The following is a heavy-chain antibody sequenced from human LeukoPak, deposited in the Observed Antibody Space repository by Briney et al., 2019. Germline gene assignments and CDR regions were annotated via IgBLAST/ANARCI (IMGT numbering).Heavy chain of an antibody. CDR1: GFTFGSYG. CDR2: ISGNGDNT. D-gene: IGHD3-10*01. V-gene: IGHV3-23*01. J-gene: IGHJ4*02. CDR3: ANYLSYGPIG. Sequence: GGSRRLSCAASGFTFGSYGMNWVRQAPGKGLEWVSLISGNGDNTYYADSVKGRFTISRDISKNTLFLQMNSLRAEDTAVYYCANYLSYGPIGWGQGTLVIVSS.